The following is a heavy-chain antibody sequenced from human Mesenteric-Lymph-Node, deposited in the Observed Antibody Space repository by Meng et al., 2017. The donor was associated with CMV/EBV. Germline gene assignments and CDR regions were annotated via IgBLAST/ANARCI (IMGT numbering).Heavy chain of an antibody. CDR1: GFTFSSYY. CDR2: IGTAGDT. V-gene: IGHV3-13*03. D-gene: IGHD3-9*01. Sequence: GESLKISCAACGFTFSSYYMHLVRQATGKGLEWVSAIGTAGDTYYPGSVKGQFTISRENAKNSLYLQMNSLRAGDTAVYYCARARTSYYGILTGYRVSSYGMDVWGQGTTVTVSS. CDR3: ARARTSYYGILTGYRVSSYGMDV. J-gene: IGHJ6*02.